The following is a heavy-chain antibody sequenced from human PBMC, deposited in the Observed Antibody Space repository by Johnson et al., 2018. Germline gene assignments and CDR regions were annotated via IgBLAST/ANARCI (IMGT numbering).Heavy chain of an antibody. CDR3: ASDRHYQGYYYYMDV. Sequence: QVQLVESGGGVVQPGRSLRLSCAASGFTFSSYGMHWVRQAPGKGLEWVAVISYDGSNKYYADSVKGRFTISRDNSKNTLYLQMNSRSAEDTAVYYCASDRHYQGYYYYMDVWGKGTTVTVSS. V-gene: IGHV3-30*03. CDR2: ISYDGSNK. CDR1: GFTFSSYG. D-gene: IGHD2-2*01. J-gene: IGHJ6*03.